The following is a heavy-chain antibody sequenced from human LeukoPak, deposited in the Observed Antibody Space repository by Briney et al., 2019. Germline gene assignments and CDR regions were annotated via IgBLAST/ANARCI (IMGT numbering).Heavy chain of an antibody. D-gene: IGHD3-22*01. Sequence: PSETLSLTCTVSGGSISSYYWSWLRQPAGKGLEWIGRIYTSGSTNYNPSLKSRVTMSVDTSKNQFSLKLSSVTAADTAVYYCARGRYYYDSSGYSLGYWGQGTLVTVSS. CDR1: GGSISSYY. V-gene: IGHV4-4*07. CDR2: IYTSGST. CDR3: ARGRYYYDSSGYSLGY. J-gene: IGHJ4*02.